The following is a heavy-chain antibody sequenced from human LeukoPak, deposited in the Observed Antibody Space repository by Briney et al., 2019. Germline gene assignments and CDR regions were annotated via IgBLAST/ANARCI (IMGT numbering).Heavy chain of an antibody. CDR1: GGTFSSYA. CDR3: ARDAPGNNYGKFDY. V-gene: IGHV1-69*04. J-gene: IGHJ4*02. D-gene: IGHD3-10*01. CDR2: IIPILGIA. Sequence: SVKVSCKASGGTFSSYAISWVRQAPGQGLEWMGRIIPILGIANYAQKFQGRVTITADKSTSTAYMELSSLRSEDTAVYYCARDAPGNNYGKFDYWGQGTLVTVSS.